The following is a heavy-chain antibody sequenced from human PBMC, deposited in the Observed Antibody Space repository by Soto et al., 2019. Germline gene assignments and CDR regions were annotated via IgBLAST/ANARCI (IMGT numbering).Heavy chain of an antibody. Sequence: TGGSLRLSCAASGFTFSSDSMGWVRQAPGKGLEWVASISSSGSFVNYADSVKGRFTISRDNAKNSLYLQMRSLKDGDTAVYYCARDPPSGTTLDWFDSWGQGTLVTVSS. D-gene: IGHD1-7*01. CDR2: ISSSGSFV. CDR3: ARDPPSGTTLDWFDS. V-gene: IGHV3-21*01. CDR1: GFTFSSDS. J-gene: IGHJ5*01.